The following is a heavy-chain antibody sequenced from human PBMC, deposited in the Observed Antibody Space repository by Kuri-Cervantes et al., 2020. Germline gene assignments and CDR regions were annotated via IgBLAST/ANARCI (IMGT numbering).Heavy chain of an antibody. CDR1: GYTFTSYA. D-gene: IGHD6-6*01. CDR3: ARDHTDSSSDFDY. CDR2: INAGNGNT. J-gene: IGHJ4*02. V-gene: IGHV1-3*01. Sequence: ASVKVSCKASGYTFTSYAMHWVRQAPGQRLEWMGWINAGNGNTKYSQKFQGRVTITRDTSASTAYMELSSLRSEDAAVYYCARDHTDSSSDFDYWGQGTLVTVSS.